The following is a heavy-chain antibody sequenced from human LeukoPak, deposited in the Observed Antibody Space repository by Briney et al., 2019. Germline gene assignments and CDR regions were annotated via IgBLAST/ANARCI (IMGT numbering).Heavy chain of an antibody. J-gene: IGHJ4*02. Sequence: TSETLSLTCTVSGGSIYSSDYYWSWIRQPPGKGLEWIGYVYHSGSTYYNPSLKSRVTISVDTSKNQFSLKLSSVTAADTAVYYCARGGNWNSYYFAYWGQGTLVTVSS. CDR3: ARGGNWNSYYFAY. D-gene: IGHD1-1*01. CDR2: VYHSGST. CDR1: GGSIYSSDYY. V-gene: IGHV4-30-2*01.